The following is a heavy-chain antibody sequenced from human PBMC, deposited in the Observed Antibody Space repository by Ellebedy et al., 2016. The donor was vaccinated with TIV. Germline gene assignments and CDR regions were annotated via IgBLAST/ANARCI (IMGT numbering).Heavy chain of an antibody. CDR1: GGSFSGYY. D-gene: IGHD3-10*01. CDR3: ARDPYSRRFQNYGSGSRRSMDV. V-gene: IGHV4-34*01. Sequence: MPSETLSLTCPVYGGSFSGYYWSWIRQPPGKGLEWIGEINHSGTTNYNPSLKSRVTISVDTSKNQFSLKLRSVTDADTAVYYCARDPYSRRFQNYGSGSRRSMDVWGQGTTVTVSS. CDR2: INHSGTT. J-gene: IGHJ6*02.